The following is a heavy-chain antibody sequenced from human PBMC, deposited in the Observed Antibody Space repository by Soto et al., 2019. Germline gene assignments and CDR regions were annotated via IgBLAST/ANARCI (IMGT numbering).Heavy chain of an antibody. Sequence: EVPLLESGGDLVQPGGSLRLSCAASGFTFSSFAMNWVRQAPGRGLEWVSVISNSGDTTFYADSVKGRFTISRDNSKNTLYLQMNSLRAEDTALYYCAKHRVYSRTAAFDIWGQGTMLTVSS. CDR3: AKHRVYSRTAAFDI. D-gene: IGHD2-15*01. V-gene: IGHV3-23*01. CDR2: ISNSGDTT. J-gene: IGHJ3*02. CDR1: GFTFSSFA.